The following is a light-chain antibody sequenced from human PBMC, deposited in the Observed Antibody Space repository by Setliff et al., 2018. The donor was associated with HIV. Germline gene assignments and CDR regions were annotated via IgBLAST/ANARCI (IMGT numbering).Light chain of an antibody. V-gene: IGLV2-23*02. J-gene: IGLJ1*01. CDR1: TSDIGSYNR. CDR2: EVN. Sequence: QSVLAQPPSVSGSPGQSIIISCTGTTSDIGSYNRVSWYQQRPGTAPKLIIYEVNKRPSGVSNRFSGSKSGTTASLAISGLQADDEADYYCCSYAGSRNYVFGTGTKVTVL. CDR3: CSYAGSRNYV.